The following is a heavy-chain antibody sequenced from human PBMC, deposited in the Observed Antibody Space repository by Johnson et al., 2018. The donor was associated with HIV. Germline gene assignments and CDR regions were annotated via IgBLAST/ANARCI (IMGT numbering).Heavy chain of an antibody. CDR1: GFTFSSYW. CDR3: ARDPADSSKAFDI. V-gene: IGHV3-74*01. Sequence: VQLVESGGGLVQPGGSLRLSCAASGFTFSSYWMHWVRQAPGKGLVWVSRINSDGSSTSYADSVKGRFTISRENAKNTLYLQMNSLTAEDTAVYYCARDPADSSKAFDIWGQGTMVTVSS. CDR2: INSDGSST. D-gene: IGHD3-22*01. J-gene: IGHJ3*02.